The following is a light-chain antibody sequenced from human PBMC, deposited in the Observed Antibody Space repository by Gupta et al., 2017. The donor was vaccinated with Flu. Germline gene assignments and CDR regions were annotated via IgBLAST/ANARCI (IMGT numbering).Light chain of an antibody. CDR2: GAS. V-gene: IGKV3-20*01. CDR1: QSVSSSY. CDR3: QQYGSSPPLT. J-gene: IGKJ4*01. Sequence: EIVLTQSPGPLSLSPGERATRSCRASQSVSSSYLAWYQQKPGQAPRLLIYGASSRATGIPDRFSGSGSGTDFTLTISRLEPEDFAVYYCQQYGSSPPLTFGAGTKVEIK.